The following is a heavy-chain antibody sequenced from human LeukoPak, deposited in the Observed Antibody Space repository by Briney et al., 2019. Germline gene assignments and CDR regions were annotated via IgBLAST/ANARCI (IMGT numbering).Heavy chain of an antibody. CDR1: GFTFSSYA. J-gene: IGHJ6*03. V-gene: IGHV3-23*01. CDR3: ARLDRADYSTSPVPYYNYYMNA. Sequence: GGSLRLSCAASGFTFSSYAMSWVRQAPGKGLEWVSAISGSGGSTYYADSVKGRFTISRDNSKNSLYLQMNSLRAEDTAVYYCARLDRADYSTSPVPYYNYYMNAWDKGTTVIVSS. CDR2: ISGSGGST. D-gene: IGHD6-13*01.